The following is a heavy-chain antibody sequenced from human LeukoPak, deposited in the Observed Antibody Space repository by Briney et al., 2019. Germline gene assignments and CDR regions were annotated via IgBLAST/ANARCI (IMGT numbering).Heavy chain of an antibody. V-gene: IGHV4-59*01. Sequence: SETLSLTCSVSGGSISNYYWSWIRQPPGKGLEWIGYVYYTGSTNYNPSLKSRVTTSVDTSKNQFSLKLSSVTAADTAVYYCARILCDSSGYLMDYWGQGTLVTVSS. J-gene: IGHJ4*02. D-gene: IGHD3-22*01. CDR2: VYYTGST. CDR3: ARILCDSSGYLMDY. CDR1: GGSISNYY.